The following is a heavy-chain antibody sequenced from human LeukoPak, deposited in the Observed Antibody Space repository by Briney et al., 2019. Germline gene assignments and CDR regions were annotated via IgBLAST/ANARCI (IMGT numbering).Heavy chain of an antibody. CDR2: IKQDGSEK. J-gene: IGHJ4*02. D-gene: IGHD6-19*01. CDR3: ARAASGWTLAFDY. Sequence: GGSLRLSCAASGFTFRSYWMSWVRQAPGKGLEWVANIKQDGSEKYYVDSVKGRFTISRDNAKNSLYLQMNSLRAEDTAVYYCARAASGWTLAFDYWGQGTLVTVSS. V-gene: IGHV3-7*01. CDR1: GFTFRSYW.